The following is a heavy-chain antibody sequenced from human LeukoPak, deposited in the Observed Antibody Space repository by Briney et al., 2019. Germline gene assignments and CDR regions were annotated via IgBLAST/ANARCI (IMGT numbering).Heavy chain of an antibody. V-gene: IGHV3-30-3*01. Sequence: GGSLRLSCAASGFTFSSYAMHWVRQAPGKGLEWVAVISYDGSNKYYADSVKGRFTISRDNSKNTLYLQMNSLRAEDTAVYYWARGGGLWFGELFDYWGQGTLVTVSS. J-gene: IGHJ4*02. D-gene: IGHD3-10*01. CDR1: GFTFSSYA. CDR3: ARGGGLWFGELFDY. CDR2: ISYDGSNK.